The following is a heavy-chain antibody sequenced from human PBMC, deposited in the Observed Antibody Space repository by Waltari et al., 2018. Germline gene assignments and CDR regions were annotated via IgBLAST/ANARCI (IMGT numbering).Heavy chain of an antibody. CDR2: IYHRGST. CDR1: GYSISSGYY. CDR3: ASLSVGDWFDP. J-gene: IGHJ5*02. Sequence: QVQLQESGPGLVKPSETLSLTCAVSGYSISSGYYWGWIRQPPGKGLEWIGSIYHRGSTYYNPSLKSRVTISVDTSKNQFSLKLSSVTAADTAVYYCASLSVGDWFDPWGQGTLVTVSS. V-gene: IGHV4-38-2*01.